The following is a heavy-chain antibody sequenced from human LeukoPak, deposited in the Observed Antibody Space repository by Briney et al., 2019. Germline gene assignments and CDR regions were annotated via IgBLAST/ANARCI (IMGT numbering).Heavy chain of an antibody. Sequence: PGGSLRLSCAASGFTFSSYSMNWVRQAPGKGLEWVSSISSSSSYIYYADSVKGRFTISRDNAKNSLYLQMNSLRAEDTAVYYCARNTVTSVGGRFDYWGQGTLVTVSS. CDR3: ARNTVTSVGGRFDY. D-gene: IGHD4-17*01. V-gene: IGHV3-21*01. J-gene: IGHJ4*02. CDR2: ISSSSSYI. CDR1: GFTFSSYS.